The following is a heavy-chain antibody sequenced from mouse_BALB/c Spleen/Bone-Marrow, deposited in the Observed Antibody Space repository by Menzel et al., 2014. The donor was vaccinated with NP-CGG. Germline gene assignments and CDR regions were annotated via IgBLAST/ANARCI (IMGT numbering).Heavy chain of an antibody. CDR3: GGREYDSYDGFAY. Sequence: EVKLMESGGGLVQPKGSLKLSCAASGFTFNTHAMNWVRQVPGKGLEWVARIRSKSNNYATYYADSVKDRFTIFRDDSQSMLYLQKNNLKTEDAAVYYCGGREYDSYDGFAYWGQGTPVTVSA. CDR1: GFTFNTHA. D-gene: IGHD2-10*02. CDR2: IRSKSNNYAT. V-gene: IGHV10-1*02. J-gene: IGHJ3*01.